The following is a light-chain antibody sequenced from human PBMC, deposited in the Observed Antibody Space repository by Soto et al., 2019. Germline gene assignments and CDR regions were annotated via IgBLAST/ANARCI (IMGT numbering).Light chain of an antibody. CDR3: QQYATTPWT. CDR2: ATS. Sequence: EFVLTQSPATLYLSPGEVVTLSCRASQSFGTNYLAWYLQKPGQAPRLLIYATSSRATGIPDRFSGSGSGTDFTLSISRLEPEDFAVYYCQQYATTPWTFGQGTKVDVK. CDR1: QSFGTNY. J-gene: IGKJ1*01. V-gene: IGKV3-20*01.